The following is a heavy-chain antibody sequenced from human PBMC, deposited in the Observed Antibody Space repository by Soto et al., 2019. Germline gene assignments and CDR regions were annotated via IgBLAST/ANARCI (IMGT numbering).Heavy chain of an antibody. CDR2: INGGASIT. CDR3: AKGVAESGYAYGY. V-gene: IGHV3-23*01. J-gene: IGHJ4*02. CDR1: GFSFSSYA. D-gene: IGHD5-12*01. Sequence: EVQLLESGGGLVQPGGSLRLSCAASGFSFSSYAMTWVRQAPGKGLEWVSAINGGASITYYADSVKGRFTISRDNSKNTLYLQMHSLRAEDTAVYYCAKGVAESGYAYGYWGQGTLVTVSS.